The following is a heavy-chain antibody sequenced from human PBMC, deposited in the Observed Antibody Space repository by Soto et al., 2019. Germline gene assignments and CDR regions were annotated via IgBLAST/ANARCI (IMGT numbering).Heavy chain of an antibody. CDR2: IRQDGGAQ. J-gene: IGHJ4*02. CDR1: GFTFSTYW. Sequence: GGSLRLSCVDSGFTFSTYWMSWVRQAPGEGLQWVANIRQDGGAQYYVDSVKGRFTIPRDNAKNAVYMQMDSLRVEDTAVYYCVREGHGSGSYLGYSWGQGILVTVSS. CDR3: VREGHGSGSYLGYS. V-gene: IGHV3-7*03. D-gene: IGHD3-10*01.